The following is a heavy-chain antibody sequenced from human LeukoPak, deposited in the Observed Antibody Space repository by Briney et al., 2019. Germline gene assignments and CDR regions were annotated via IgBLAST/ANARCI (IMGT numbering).Heavy chain of an antibody. V-gene: IGHV3-64D*09. CDR2: ISSNGGGT. D-gene: IGHD3-10*01. CDR1: GFTFSNYT. CDR3: ARGRTMVRGVKAQSQYFQH. Sequence: GGSLRLSCSASGFTFSNYTMHWVRQAPGKGLEYVSSISSNGGGTYSADSVKGRFTISRDNSKNTLYLQMSSLRAEDTAVYYCARGRTMVRGVKAQSQYFQHWGQGTLVTVSS. J-gene: IGHJ1*01.